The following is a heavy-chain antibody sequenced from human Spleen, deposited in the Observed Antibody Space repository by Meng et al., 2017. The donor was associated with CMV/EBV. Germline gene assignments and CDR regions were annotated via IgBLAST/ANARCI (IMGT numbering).Heavy chain of an antibody. CDR2: IYSGGST. J-gene: IGHJ3*02. CDR1: GFTVSSNY. Sequence: GGSLRLSCAASGFTVSSNYMSWVRQAPGKGLEWVSVIYSGGSTYYADSVKGRFTISRDNSKNTLYLQMNSLRAEDTAVYYCAKDLRLGAFDIWGQGTMVTVSS. V-gene: IGHV3-53*05. CDR3: AKDLRLGAFDI.